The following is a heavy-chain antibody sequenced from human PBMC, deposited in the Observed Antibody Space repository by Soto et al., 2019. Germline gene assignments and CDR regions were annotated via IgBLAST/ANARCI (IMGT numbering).Heavy chain of an antibody. V-gene: IGHV4-39*01. J-gene: IGHJ4*02. CDR2: IYYSGST. CDR3: ARHPWAAAGTIDYFDY. CDR1: GGSISSSSYY. Sequence: PSETLSLTCTVSGGSISSSSYYWGWIRQPPGKGLEWIGSIYYSGSTYYNPSLKSRVTISVDTSKNQFSLKPSSVTAADTAVYYCARHPWAAAGTIDYFDYWGQGTLVTVSS. D-gene: IGHD6-13*01.